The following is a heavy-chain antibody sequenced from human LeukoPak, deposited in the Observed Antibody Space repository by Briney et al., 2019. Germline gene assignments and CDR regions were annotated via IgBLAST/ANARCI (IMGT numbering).Heavy chain of an antibody. J-gene: IGHJ3*02. CDR3: ARRGYCSSTSCHDAFDI. D-gene: IGHD2-2*01. Sequence: GESLRISCKGSGYSFTSYWISWVRQMPGKGLEWMGRIDPSDSYTNYSPSFQGHVTISADKSISTAYLQWSSLKASDTAMYYCARRGYCSSTSCHDAFDIWGQWTMVTVSS. V-gene: IGHV5-10-1*01. CDR2: IDPSDSYT. CDR1: GYSFTSYW.